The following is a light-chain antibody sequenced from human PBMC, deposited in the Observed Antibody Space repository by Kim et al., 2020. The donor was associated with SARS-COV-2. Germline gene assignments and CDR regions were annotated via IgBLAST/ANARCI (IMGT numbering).Light chain of an antibody. CDR3: SSYAGSDNLV. J-gene: IGLJ3*02. CDR2: EVS. Sequence: HSVTISCTGTSSDIGGNDNYVSWYQQHPGKAPKLIIFEVSQRPSGVPDRFSGSKSGNTASLTVSGLQAEDESDYYCSSYAGSDNLVFGGGTQLTVL. CDR1: SSDIGGNDNY. V-gene: IGLV2-8*01.